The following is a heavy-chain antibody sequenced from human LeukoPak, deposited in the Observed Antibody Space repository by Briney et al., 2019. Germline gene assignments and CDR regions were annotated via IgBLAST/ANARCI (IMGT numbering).Heavy chain of an antibody. Sequence: SETLSLTCTVSGGSISSSSYYWGWIRQPPGKGLEWIGSIYYSGSTYYNPSLKSRVTISVDTSKNQFSLKLSSVTAADTAVYYCARLKGYSSGWYPSYYFDYWGQGTLVTVSS. D-gene: IGHD6-19*01. CDR2: IYYSGST. V-gene: IGHV4-39*01. CDR1: GGSISSSSYY. J-gene: IGHJ4*02. CDR3: ARLKGYSSGWYPSYYFDY.